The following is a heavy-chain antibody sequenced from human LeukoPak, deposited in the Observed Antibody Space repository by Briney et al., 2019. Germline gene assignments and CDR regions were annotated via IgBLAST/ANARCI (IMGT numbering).Heavy chain of an antibody. Sequence: PSETLSLTCTVSGGSISSYYWSWIRQPPGKGLEWIGEINHSGSTNYNPSLKSRVTISVDTSKNQFSLKLSSVTAADTAVYYCARGRGQWLVVYRFDYWGQGTLVTVSS. J-gene: IGHJ4*02. V-gene: IGHV4-34*01. CDR2: INHSGST. CDR1: GGSISSYY. D-gene: IGHD6-19*01. CDR3: ARGRGQWLVVYRFDY.